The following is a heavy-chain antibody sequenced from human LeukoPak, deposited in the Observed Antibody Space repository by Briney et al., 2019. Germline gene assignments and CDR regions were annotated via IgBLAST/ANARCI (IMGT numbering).Heavy chain of an antibody. D-gene: IGHD3-10*01. CDR2: VYYSGNA. J-gene: IGHJ5*02. V-gene: IGHV4-39*01. CDR1: GGSISSSSYY. Sequence: SETLSLTCTVSGGSISSSSYYWCWIRQPPGKGLQWIGSVYYSGNAYHNPSLKSRVSISVDPSKNQFSLKLSSVTAADTAVYYCARSWYYGSGRYYPDWFDPWGQGTLVAVSS. CDR3: ARSWYYGSGRYYPDWFDP.